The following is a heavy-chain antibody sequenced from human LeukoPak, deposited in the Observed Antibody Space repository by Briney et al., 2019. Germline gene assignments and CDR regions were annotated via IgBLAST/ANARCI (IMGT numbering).Heavy chain of an antibody. CDR3: ARDVLRCGELFTHD. D-gene: IGHD3-10*01. CDR2: IYYSGST. CDR1: GGSISSYY. Sequence: SGTLSLTCTVSGGSISSYYWSWIRQPPGKGLEWIGYIYYSGSTNYNPSLKSRVTISVDTSKNQFSLKLSSVTAADTAVYSCARDVLRCGELFTHDWGQGTLVTVSS. J-gene: IGHJ4*02. V-gene: IGHV4-59*01.